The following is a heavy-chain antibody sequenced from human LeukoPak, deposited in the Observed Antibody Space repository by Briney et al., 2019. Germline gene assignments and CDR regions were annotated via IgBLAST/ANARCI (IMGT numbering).Heavy chain of an antibody. V-gene: IGHV3-23*01. CDR2: ISRGGGST. CDR1: KFIFTTYT. J-gene: IGHJ6*02. CDR3: AKDSYALDV. Sequence: GGSLRLSCAVSKFIFTTYTMTWVRQAPGEGLEWVSSISRGGGSTYYADSVKGRFIISRDSSENTVYLQMSSLRAEDTAVYYCAKDSYALDVWGQGTTVSVSS.